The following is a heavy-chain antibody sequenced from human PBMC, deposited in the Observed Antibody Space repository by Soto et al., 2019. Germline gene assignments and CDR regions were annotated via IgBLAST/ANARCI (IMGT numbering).Heavy chain of an antibody. V-gene: IGHV4-4*02. CDR1: GVSISTANC. CDR3: ARGGSSSWLRLFHH. D-gene: IGHD6-13*01. CDR2: IYESVST. J-gene: IGHJ1*01. Sequence: SETLSLTCAGCGVSISTANCWSWVRQPPGKGLEWIGEIYESVSTNYNPSLKSRVAISLDKSKNQFSLKLSSVTAADTAVYYCARGGSSSWLRLFHHLGQGTLVPVSS.